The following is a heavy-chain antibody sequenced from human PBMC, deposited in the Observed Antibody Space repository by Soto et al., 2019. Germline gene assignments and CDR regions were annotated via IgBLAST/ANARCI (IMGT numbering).Heavy chain of an antibody. CDR3: ARVLIAVAGTLSAFDI. D-gene: IGHD6-19*01. CDR1: GYAFSSYA. CDR2: INIGSGNT. V-gene: IGHV1-3*04. J-gene: IGHJ3*02. Sequence: ASVKVSCKASGYAFSSYAMHWVRQAPGQRLEWMGWINIGSGNTEYSQNFQDRITITRDTSASTVYMDLSSLRSEDTAVYYCARVLIAVAGTLSAFDIWGQGTMVTV.